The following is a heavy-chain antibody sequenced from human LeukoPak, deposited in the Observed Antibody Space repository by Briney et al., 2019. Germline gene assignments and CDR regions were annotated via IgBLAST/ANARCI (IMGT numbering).Heavy chain of an antibody. CDR2: IYYSGST. Sequence: PSETLSLTCTVSGGSISSYYWSWIRQPPGKGLEWIGYIYYSGSTNYNPSLKSRVTISVDTSKNQFSLKLSSVTAADTAVYYCARCIAAAGPNDYWGQGTLVTVSS. V-gene: IGHV4-59*01. CDR3: ARCIAAAGPNDY. J-gene: IGHJ4*02. D-gene: IGHD6-13*01. CDR1: GGSISSYY.